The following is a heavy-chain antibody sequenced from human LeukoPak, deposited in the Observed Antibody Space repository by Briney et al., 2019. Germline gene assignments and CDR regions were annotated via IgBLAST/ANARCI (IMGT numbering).Heavy chain of an antibody. Sequence: GGSLRLSCAASGFTFSSYWMNWVRQAPGKGLEWVANIKQDGSEKFYVDSVKGRFTISRDNAKNSLYLQVNSLRAEDTAVYYCAREGVTDFDYWGQGTLVTVSS. CDR1: GFTFSSYW. J-gene: IGHJ4*02. CDR3: AREGVTDFDY. CDR2: IKQDGSEK. D-gene: IGHD2-21*02. V-gene: IGHV3-7*01.